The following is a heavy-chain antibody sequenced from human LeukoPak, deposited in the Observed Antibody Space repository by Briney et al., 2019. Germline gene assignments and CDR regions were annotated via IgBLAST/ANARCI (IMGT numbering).Heavy chain of an antibody. CDR3: AKGYYDYVWGSYRYTPDY. CDR1: GFTFSSSA. J-gene: IGHJ4*02. Sequence: GGSLSLSCAASGFTFSSSAMIWVRQAPGKGLEWVSAISGSGGSTYYADSVKGRFTISRDNSKNTLYLQMNSLRAEDTAVYYCAKGYYDYVWGSYRYTPDYWGRGTLVTVSS. CDR2: ISGSGGST. V-gene: IGHV3-23*01. D-gene: IGHD3-16*02.